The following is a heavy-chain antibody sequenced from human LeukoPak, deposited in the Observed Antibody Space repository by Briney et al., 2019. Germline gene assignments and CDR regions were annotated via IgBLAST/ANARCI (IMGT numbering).Heavy chain of an antibody. V-gene: IGHV3-33*01. D-gene: IGHD2-15*01. J-gene: IGHJ4*02. CDR3: ARSKYCSAGSCHPLDY. Sequence: GRSLRLSCAASGFTFSTYGMHWVRQAPGKGLEWVGVIWYDGTNKNYADSVKGRFTISRDSSKNTLYLQMNSLRAEDTAVYYCARSKYCSAGSCHPLDYWGQGTLVTVSS. CDR1: GFTFSTYG. CDR2: IWYDGTNK.